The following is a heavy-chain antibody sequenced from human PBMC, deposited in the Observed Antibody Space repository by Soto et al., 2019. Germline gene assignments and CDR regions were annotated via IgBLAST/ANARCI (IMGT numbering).Heavy chain of an antibody. V-gene: IGHV3-33*08. CDR1: GFTFRNHA. CDR3: ARDQGVVIIKDH. CDR2: IWYDGTSK. J-gene: IGHJ4*02. Sequence: QVQLVESGGGVVQPGRSLRLSCAASGFTFRNHAMHWVRQAPGKGLEWVGLIWYDGTSKYYADSVKGRFPISRDNSKNTRYLEMNSLRVEDTAIYYCARDQGVVIIKDHWGQGTLVTVSS. D-gene: IGHD6-6*01.